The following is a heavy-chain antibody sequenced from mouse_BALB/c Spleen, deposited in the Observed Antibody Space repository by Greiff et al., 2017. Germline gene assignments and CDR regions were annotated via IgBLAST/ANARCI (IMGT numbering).Heavy chain of an antibody. Sequence: EVNVVESGPSLVKPSQTLSLTCSVTGDSITSGYWNWIRKFPGNKLEYMGYISYSGSTYYNPSLKSRISITRDTSKNQYYLQLNSVTTEDTATYYCARRLITTDAMDYWGQGTSVTVSS. CDR2: ISYSGST. J-gene: IGHJ4*01. CDR1: GDSITSGY. V-gene: IGHV3-8*02. D-gene: IGHD1-1*01. CDR3: ARRLITTDAMDY.